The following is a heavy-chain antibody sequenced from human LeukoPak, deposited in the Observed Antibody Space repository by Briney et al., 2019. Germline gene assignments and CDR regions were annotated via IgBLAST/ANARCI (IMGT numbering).Heavy chain of an antibody. CDR1: GFTFSYYA. CDR2: ISSNGGST. J-gene: IGHJ4*02. Sequence: PGGSLRLSCSASGFTFSYYAMHWVRQAAGKGLEFVSGISSNGGSTYYADSVKGRFTISRDNSKNTLYLQMNSLRAEDTAIYYCARDSASGWYHAYWGQGTLVTVSS. D-gene: IGHD6-19*01. V-gene: IGHV3-64*04. CDR3: ARDSASGWYHAY.